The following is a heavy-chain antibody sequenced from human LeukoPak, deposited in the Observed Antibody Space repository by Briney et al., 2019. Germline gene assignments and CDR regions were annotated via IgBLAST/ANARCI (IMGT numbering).Heavy chain of an antibody. J-gene: IGHJ1*01. D-gene: IGHD1-1*01. CDR3: ARDDYNALGYNFHH. CDR1: GFTFADHA. V-gene: IGHV3-9*01. CDR2: INWNNDGI. Sequence: GGSLRLSCVASGFTFADHAMHWVRRAPGQGLEWVTGINWNNDGIVYAASVKGRFTVSRDNAKNTLYLQMNGLRPEDTAFYYSARDDYNALGYNFHHWGQGTLVTVSS.